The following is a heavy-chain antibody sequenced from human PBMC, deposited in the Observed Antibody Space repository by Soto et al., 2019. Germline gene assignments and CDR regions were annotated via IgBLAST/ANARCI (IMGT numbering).Heavy chain of an antibody. Sequence: ASVKVSCKASGYTFTIHCISWVRQAPGQGLEWMGWISPYNGNTDYAQKVQGRVTMTTDTSTSTAYMELRSLSSDDTAVYYCASDKLEMATIFDSWGQGALVTVSS. D-gene: IGHD5-12*01. CDR2: ISPYNGNT. CDR3: ASDKLEMATIFDS. CDR1: GYTFTIHC. J-gene: IGHJ4*02. V-gene: IGHV1-18*01.